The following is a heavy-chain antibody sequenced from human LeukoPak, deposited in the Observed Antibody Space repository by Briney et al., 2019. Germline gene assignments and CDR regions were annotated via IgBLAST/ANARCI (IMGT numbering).Heavy chain of an antibody. CDR2: INHSGST. D-gene: IGHD2-8*02. J-gene: IGHJ4*02. CDR1: GYSISSGYY. CDR3: ARGGWGSYFDY. V-gene: IGHV4-38-2*02. Sequence: PSETLSLTCTVSGYSISSGYYWGWIRQPPGKGLEWIGEINHSGSTNYNPSLKSRVTISVDTSKNQFSLKLSSVTAADTAVYYCARGGWGSYFDYWGQGTLVTVSS.